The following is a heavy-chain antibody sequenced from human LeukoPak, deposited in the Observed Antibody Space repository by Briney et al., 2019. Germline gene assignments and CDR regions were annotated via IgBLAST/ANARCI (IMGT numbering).Heavy chain of an antibody. D-gene: IGHD5-12*01. Sequence: SGTLSLTCAVSGGSISSSNWWSWVRQPPGKGLEWIGEIYHSGSTNYNPSLKSRVTISVDTSKNQFSLKLSSVTAADTAVYYCARGVGGSEWNWFDPWGQGTLVTVSS. J-gene: IGHJ5*02. CDR3: ARGVGGSEWNWFDP. V-gene: IGHV4-4*02. CDR1: GGSISSSNW. CDR2: IYHSGST.